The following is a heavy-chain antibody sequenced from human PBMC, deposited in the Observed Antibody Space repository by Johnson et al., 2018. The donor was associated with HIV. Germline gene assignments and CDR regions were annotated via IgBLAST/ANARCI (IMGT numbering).Heavy chain of an antibody. V-gene: IGHV3-23*04. CDR1: GFTFSSYA. J-gene: IGHJ3*02. Sequence: VQLVESGGGLVQPGWSLRLSCAASGFTFSSYAMSWVRQAPGKGLEWVSAISGSGGSTYYADSVKGRFTISRDNSKNTLYLQMNSLRAEDTAVYYCAKDRPPGLTGYYDAFDIWGQGTMVTVSS. CDR3: AKDRPPGLTGYYDAFDI. CDR2: ISGSGGST. D-gene: IGHD3-9*01.